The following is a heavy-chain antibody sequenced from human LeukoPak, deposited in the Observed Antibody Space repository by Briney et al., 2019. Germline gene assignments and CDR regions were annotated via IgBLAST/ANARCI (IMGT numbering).Heavy chain of an antibody. CDR1: GGSISSYY. D-gene: IGHD3-22*01. Sequence: SETLSLTCTVSGGSISSYYWSWIRQPAGKGLEWIGRIYTSGSTNYNPSLKSRVTMSVDTSKNQFSLKLSSVTAADTAVYYCARQFGIVVVKGSCWFDPWGQGTLVTVSS. J-gene: IGHJ5*02. CDR2: IYTSGST. CDR3: ARQFGIVVVKGSCWFDP. V-gene: IGHV4-4*07.